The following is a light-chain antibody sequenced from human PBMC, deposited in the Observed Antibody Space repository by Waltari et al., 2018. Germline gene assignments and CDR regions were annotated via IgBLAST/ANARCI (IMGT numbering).Light chain of an antibody. CDR3: SSYAGSNNVV. Sequence: QSALTQPPSASGSPGQSVTISCTGTSSDVGGYNYVSWYQQPPGKAPKLMIYEVIKRPSGVPDRFSGSKSGNTASLTVSRLQAEDEADYYCSSYAGSNNVVFGGGTKLTVL. V-gene: IGLV2-8*01. CDR1: SSDVGGYNY. CDR2: EVI. J-gene: IGLJ3*02.